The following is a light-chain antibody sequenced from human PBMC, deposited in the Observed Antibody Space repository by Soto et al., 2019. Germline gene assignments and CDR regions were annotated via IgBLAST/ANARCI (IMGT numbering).Light chain of an antibody. CDR2: AAS. CDR3: QQYGCAPWT. J-gene: IGKJ1*01. Sequence: EIVLTQSPGTLPLSPGERATLSCRASLSVASNYVAWYQQKPGQAPRLLIYAASGRATGIPDRFSGSGSGTDFTLTISRLEPEDFAVYYCQQYGCAPWTFGQGTKLEIK. V-gene: IGKV3-20*01. CDR1: LSVASNY.